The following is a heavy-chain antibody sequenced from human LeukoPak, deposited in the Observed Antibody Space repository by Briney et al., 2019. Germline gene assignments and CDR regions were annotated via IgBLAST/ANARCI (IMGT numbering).Heavy chain of an antibody. CDR2: IWYDGSNK. J-gene: IGHJ4*02. V-gene: IGHV3-33*01. CDR3: ARTYYYGSGGYYFDY. Sequence: AGGSLRLSCAASGFTFSSYGMHWFRQAPGKGLEWVAVIWYDGSNKYYADSVKGRFTISRDNSKNTLYLQMNSLRAEDTAVYYCARTYYYGSGGYYFDYWGQGTLVTVSS. D-gene: IGHD3-10*01. CDR1: GFTFSSYG.